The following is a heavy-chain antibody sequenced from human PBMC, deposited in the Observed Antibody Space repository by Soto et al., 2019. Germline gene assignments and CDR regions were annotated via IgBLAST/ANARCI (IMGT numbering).Heavy chain of an antibody. D-gene: IGHD5-18*01. J-gene: IGHJ4*02. CDR3: AGDRGYGTEYFDY. V-gene: IGHV4-4*02. Sequence: QVQLQESGPGLVKPSGTLSLTCAVSGGSISSTNWWSWVRQPPGKGLQWIGEIYHVGSTNYNPSLKRLVTISVDKSKDQCSMKLSSGTAADKAVYYCAGDRGYGTEYFDYWGQGILVTVS. CDR1: GGSISSTNW. CDR2: IYHVGST.